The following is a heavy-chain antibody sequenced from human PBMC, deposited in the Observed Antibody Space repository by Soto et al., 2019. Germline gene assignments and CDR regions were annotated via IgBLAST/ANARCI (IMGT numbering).Heavy chain of an antibody. J-gene: IGHJ6*02. D-gene: IGHD3-10*01. V-gene: IGHV1-69*13. CDR3: ARGGYGSGSYLDYYYGMDV. CDR1: GYTFTSYG. CDR2: IIPIFGKA. Sequence: SVKVSCKASGYTFTSYGISWVRQAPGQGLEWMGWIIPIFGKANYAQKFQGRVTITADESTSTAYMELSSLRSEDTAVYYCARGGYGSGSYLDYYYGMDVWGQGTTVTVSS.